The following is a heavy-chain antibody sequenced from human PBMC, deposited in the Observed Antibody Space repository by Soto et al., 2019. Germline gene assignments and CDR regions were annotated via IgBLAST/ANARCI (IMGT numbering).Heavy chain of an antibody. CDR3: ARHERGYSYAPAEDY. CDR2: IIPIFGTA. CDR1: GGTFSSYA. J-gene: IGHJ4*02. D-gene: IGHD5-18*01. V-gene: IGHV1-69*12. Sequence: QVQLVQSGAEVKKPGSSVKVSCKASGGTFSSYAISWVRQAPGQGLEWMGGIIPIFGTANYAQKFQGRVTITADESTSTAYMELSSRRSEDTAVYYCARHERGYSYAPAEDYWGQGTLVTVSS.